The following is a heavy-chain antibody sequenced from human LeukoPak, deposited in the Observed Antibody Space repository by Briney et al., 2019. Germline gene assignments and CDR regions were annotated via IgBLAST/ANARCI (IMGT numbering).Heavy chain of an antibody. D-gene: IGHD5-18*01. CDR3: AGGVRSSTYSYGVIDY. V-gene: IGHV4-34*04. J-gene: IGHJ4*02. Sequence: PSETLSLTCAVSGGSFSGYYWSWIRQPPGKGLEWIGEINHSGRTKNNPYIKSRGTISVDTSKNQFSLTLSSVTAAETAGYYYAGGVRSSTYSYGVIDYWGQGTMVTVSS. CDR1: GGSFSGYY. CDR2: INHSGRT.